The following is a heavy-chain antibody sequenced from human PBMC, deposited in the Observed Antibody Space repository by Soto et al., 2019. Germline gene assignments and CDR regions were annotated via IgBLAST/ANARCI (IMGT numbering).Heavy chain of an antibody. CDR2: ISGSGGQT. Sequence: EVQLLESGGGLVQPGGSLRLSCAGSGFTFSTYAMSWVRQAPGKGLERVSSISGSGGQTYYADSVKGRFTVSRDNSKTTLSLQTDSLRAEDTAMYYCAKEGYCSSTSCHHGAFDFWGQGTMVTVSS. CDR1: GFTFSTYA. D-gene: IGHD2-15*01. J-gene: IGHJ3*01. CDR3: AKEGYCSSTSCHHGAFDF. V-gene: IGHV3-23*01.